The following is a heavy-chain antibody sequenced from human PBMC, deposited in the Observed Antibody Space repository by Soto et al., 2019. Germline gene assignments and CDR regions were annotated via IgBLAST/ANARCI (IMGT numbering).Heavy chain of an antibody. CDR1: GGSFSGYY. CDR3: ERGLRGYCSGGSCYSGRYFDL. D-gene: IGHD2-15*01. J-gene: IGHJ2*01. Sequence: QVQLQQWGAGLLKPSETLSLTCAVYGGSFSGYYWSWIRQPPGKGLEWIGEINHSGSTNYNPSLKSRVTISVATSKHQFSLKLSSVTAADTAVYYCERGLRGYCSGGSCYSGRYFDLWGRGPLVTVSS. CDR2: INHSGST. V-gene: IGHV4-34*01.